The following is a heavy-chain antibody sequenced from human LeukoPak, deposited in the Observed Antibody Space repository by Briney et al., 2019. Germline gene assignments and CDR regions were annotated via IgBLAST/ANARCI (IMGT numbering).Heavy chain of an antibody. V-gene: IGHV3-30*18. J-gene: IGHJ6*02. CDR1: GFSFSNYG. CDR3: AKEWPWENFYYGMNV. D-gene: IGHD1-26*01. Sequence: GGSLRLSCAACGFSFSNYGMHWVRQGPGKGLEWVAIISYDGSNKYHADSVKGRFTISRDNSKKTLYLQMNSLGAEDTAVYYCAKEWPWENFYYGMNVWGQGTTVTVSS. CDR2: ISYDGSNK.